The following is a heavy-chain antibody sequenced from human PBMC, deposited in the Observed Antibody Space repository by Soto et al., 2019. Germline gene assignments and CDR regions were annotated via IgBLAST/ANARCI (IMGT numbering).Heavy chain of an antibody. CDR3: ASSCRRYCDWSREYYFDY. CDR1: GGTFSSYA. V-gene: IGHV1-69*06. CDR2: IIPIFGTA. Sequence: QVQLVQSGAEVKKPGSSVKVSCKASGGTFSSYAISWVRQAPGHGREWMGGIIPIFGTANYAQKFQGRVTITADKSTRTAYMELSSLRSEDTAVYYCASSCRRYCDWSREYYFDYWGQGTLVTVSS. J-gene: IGHJ4*02. D-gene: IGHD3-9*01.